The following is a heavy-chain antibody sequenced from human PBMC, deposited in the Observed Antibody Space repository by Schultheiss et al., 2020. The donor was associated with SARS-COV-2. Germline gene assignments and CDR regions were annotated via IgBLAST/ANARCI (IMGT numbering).Heavy chain of an antibody. CDR2: IYHSGST. Sequence: SETLSLTCTVSGGSISSYYWSWIRQPPGKGLEWIGEIYHSGSTNYNPSLKSRVTISVDTSKNQFSLKLSSVTAADTAVYYCARADYYYYMDVWGKGTTVTVSS. CDR3: ARADYYYYMDV. J-gene: IGHJ6*03. CDR1: GGSISSYY. V-gene: IGHV4-59*01.